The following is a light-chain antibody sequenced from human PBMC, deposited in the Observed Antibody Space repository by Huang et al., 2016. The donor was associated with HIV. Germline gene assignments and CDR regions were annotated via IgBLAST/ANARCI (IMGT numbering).Light chain of an antibody. J-gene: IGKJ4*01. CDR3: QQYYDWPPLT. CDR1: QNVVNN. CDR2: GAS. Sequence: EIVMTQSPATLSVSPGGRATLSCRASQNVVNNLAWYQQKPGQTPRLLVYGASTRAACIPARFNGSGSETEFTLTISSLQSEDFAVYYCQQYYDWPPLTFGGGTEVEIK. V-gene: IGKV3-15*01.